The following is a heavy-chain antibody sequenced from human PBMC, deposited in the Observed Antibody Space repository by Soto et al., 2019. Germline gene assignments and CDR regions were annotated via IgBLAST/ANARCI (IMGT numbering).Heavy chain of an antibody. J-gene: IGHJ6*03. CDR3: TRETNSSSWFYPYYYYMDV. CDR2: IRSKAYGGTT. Sequence: SLRLSCTASGFTFGDYTMSWFRQAPGKGLEWVGFIRSKAYGGTTEYAASVKARFTISRDDSKSIAYLQMNSLKTEDTAVYYCTRETNSSSWFYPYYYYMDVWGIGTTVTVSS. CDR1: GFTFGDYT. V-gene: IGHV3-49*03. D-gene: IGHD6-13*01.